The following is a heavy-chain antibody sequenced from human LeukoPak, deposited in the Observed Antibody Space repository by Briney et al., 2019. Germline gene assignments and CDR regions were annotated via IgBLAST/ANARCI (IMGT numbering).Heavy chain of an antibody. CDR1: GGSISSYY. Sequence: SETLSLTCTVSGGSISSYYWSWIRQPAGKGLEWIGRIYTSGSTNYNPSLKSRVTISVDTSKNEFSLKLSSVTAAATAVYYCARDKKIYCSSTSCNTFDYWGQGTLVTVSS. CDR3: ARDKKIYCSSTSCNTFDY. CDR2: IYTSGST. V-gene: IGHV4-4*07. D-gene: IGHD2-2*01. J-gene: IGHJ4*02.